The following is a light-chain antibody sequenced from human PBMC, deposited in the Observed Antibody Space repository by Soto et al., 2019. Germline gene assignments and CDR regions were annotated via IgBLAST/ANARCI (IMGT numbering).Light chain of an antibody. CDR1: SGDVGGYNY. V-gene: IGLV2-14*01. Sequence: QAALTQPASVSGSTGQSTTISCTGTSGDVGGYNYVSWYQQHPGKAPKLMIYEVSNRPSGVSNRFSGSKSGNTASLTISGLQAEDEADYYCSSYTSSSTGVFGTGTKVTVL. CDR3: SSYTSSSTGV. J-gene: IGLJ1*01. CDR2: EVS.